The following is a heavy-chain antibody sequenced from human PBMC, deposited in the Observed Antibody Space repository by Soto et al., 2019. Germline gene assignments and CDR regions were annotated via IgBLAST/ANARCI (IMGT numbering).Heavy chain of an antibody. V-gene: IGHV4-34*08. CDR2: INHSGST. CDR1: GGTFSGYD. Sequence: PSETLSLTCAVYGGTFSGYDWSWIRTTPGKGLEWIGEINHSGSTNYNPSLKSRVTISVDTSKNQFSLKLSSVTAADTAVYYCAWSIAAAGHHYFDYWGQGTLVTVSS. J-gene: IGHJ4*02. D-gene: IGHD6-13*01. CDR3: AWSIAAAGHHYFDY.